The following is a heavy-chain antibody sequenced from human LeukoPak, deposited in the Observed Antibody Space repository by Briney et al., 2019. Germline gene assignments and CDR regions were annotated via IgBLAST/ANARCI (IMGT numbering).Heavy chain of an antibody. V-gene: IGHV1-2*02. Sequence: ASVKVSCKASGYTFTDYHMHWVRQAPGQRPEWMGWINPNSGGTNFAQKFQDRVTMTRDMSISTAYMEVIRLRSDDTAVYYCARDQVAGSWSSDVFDVWGPGTMVTVSS. D-gene: IGHD6-13*01. J-gene: IGHJ3*01. CDR2: INPNSGGT. CDR1: GYTFTDYH. CDR3: ARDQVAGSWSSDVFDV.